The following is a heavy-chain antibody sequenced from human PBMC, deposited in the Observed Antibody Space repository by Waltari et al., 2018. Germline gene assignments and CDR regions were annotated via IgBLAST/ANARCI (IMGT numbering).Heavy chain of an antibody. CDR3: AREPSPDSSGYFYYYMDV. Sequence: EVQLVESGGGLVQPGGSLRLSCAASGFTFSRYWMHWVRQAPGKGLGLVTRFNSDGSGTIYADSVKGRFTISRDNGKNTLYLQLNSLRVEDTAVYYCAREPSPDSSGYFYYYMDVWGKGTTVTVSS. CDR1: GFTFSRYW. CDR2: FNSDGSGT. J-gene: IGHJ6*03. V-gene: IGHV3-74*01. D-gene: IGHD3-22*01.